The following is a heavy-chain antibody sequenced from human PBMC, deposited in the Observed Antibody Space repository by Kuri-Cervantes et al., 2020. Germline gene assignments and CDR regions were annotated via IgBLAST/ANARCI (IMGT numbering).Heavy chain of an antibody. J-gene: IGHJ4*02. Sequence: GGSLRLSCAASGFTFSSYAMHWVRQAPGKGLEWVAVISYDGSNKYYADSVKGRFTISRDNSKNTLYLQMNSLRAEDTAVYYCARVRGGTYFDLWAQGTLVTVSS. D-gene: IGHD1-1*01. CDR3: ARVRGGTYFDL. V-gene: IGHV3-30*01. CDR1: GFTFSSYA. CDR2: ISYDGSNK.